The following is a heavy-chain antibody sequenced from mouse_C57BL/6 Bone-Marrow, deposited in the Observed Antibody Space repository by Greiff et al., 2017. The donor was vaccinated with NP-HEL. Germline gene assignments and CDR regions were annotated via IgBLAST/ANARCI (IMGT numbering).Heavy chain of an antibody. CDR3: AIYYVY. Sequence: EVKLVESGGGLVKPGGSLKLSCAASGFTFSDYGMHWVRQAPEKGLEWVAYISRGSSTIYYADTVKGRFTISRDKAKNTLFLQMTSLRSEDTAMYYCAIYYVYWGKGTLVTVSA. CDR1: GFTFSDYG. V-gene: IGHV5-17*01. D-gene: IGHD2-1*01. J-gene: IGHJ3*01. CDR2: ISRGSSTI.